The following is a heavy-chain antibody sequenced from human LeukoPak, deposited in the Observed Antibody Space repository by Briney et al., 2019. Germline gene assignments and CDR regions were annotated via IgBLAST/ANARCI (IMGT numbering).Heavy chain of an antibody. J-gene: IGHJ4*02. CDR2: ISSSGSAM. V-gene: IGHV3-11*01. CDR1: GFTFSDYY. Sequence: GGSLRLSCAASGFTFSDYYMTWIRQAPGKGLEWVSYISSSGSAMYYVDSVKGRFTMSRDNAKSSLYLQMNSLRAEDTAMYYCARRGSGTYFDYWGQGTLVSVSS. CDR3: ARRGSGTYFDY. D-gene: IGHD1-26*01.